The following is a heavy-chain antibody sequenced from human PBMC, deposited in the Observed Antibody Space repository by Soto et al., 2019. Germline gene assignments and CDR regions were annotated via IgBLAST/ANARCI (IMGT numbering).Heavy chain of an antibody. D-gene: IGHD4-17*01. Sequence: PGGSLRLSCAASGFTFSDYYMNWIRQAPGKGLEWVADRWYDGSNKYYADSVKGRFTISRDNSKNTLYLQMNSLRAEDTAVYYCARDSGVNDYGDYSPGWFDPWGQGTLVTVSS. CDR1: GFTFSDYY. J-gene: IGHJ5*02. CDR2: RWYDGSNK. V-gene: IGHV3-33*08. CDR3: ARDSGVNDYGDYSPGWFDP.